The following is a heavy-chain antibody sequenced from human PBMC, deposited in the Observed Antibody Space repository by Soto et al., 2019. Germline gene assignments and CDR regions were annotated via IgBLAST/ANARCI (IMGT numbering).Heavy chain of an antibody. D-gene: IGHD3-10*01. Sequence: QVQLQQWGAGLLKPSETLSLTCAVYGGSFTGSYCSWIRQPPGKVLERLGEINHSGSTNYNPSLKTGVTISVNTSNNQFSLNLSSVAAADTAVYYCARGVKVQGVRTTDWYFDLLGRGTLVTVSS. CDR3: ARGVKVQGVRTTDWYFDL. CDR1: GGSFTGSY. J-gene: IGHJ2*01. CDR2: INHSGST. V-gene: IGHV4-34*01.